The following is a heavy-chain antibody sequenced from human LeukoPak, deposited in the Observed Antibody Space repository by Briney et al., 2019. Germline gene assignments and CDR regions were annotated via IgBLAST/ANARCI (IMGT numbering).Heavy chain of an antibody. Sequence: GGSLTLSCAASGFTFSDYYMTWVRQAPGKGLEWVAYISGPGSTIYYADSLKGRITISRDNAKYSLYLQMNSLRAADTGVYFCVRGATYEPVYWGQGTPVTVSS. CDR1: GFTFSDYY. CDR3: VRGATYEPVY. J-gene: IGHJ4*02. V-gene: IGHV3-11*04. D-gene: IGHD1-14*01. CDR2: ISGPGSTI.